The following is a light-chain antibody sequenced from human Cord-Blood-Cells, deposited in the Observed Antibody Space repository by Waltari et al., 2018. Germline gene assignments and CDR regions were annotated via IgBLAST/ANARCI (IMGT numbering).Light chain of an antibody. CDR1: QSLSSY. J-gene: IGKJ4*01. CDR2: DAS. CDR3: LQRSNWLT. V-gene: IGKV3-11*01. Sequence: EIVLTQSPATLSLSPGERATLPCRASQSLSSYLAWYQQKPGQAPRLLIYDASNRATGIPARFSGSGSGTAFTLTISSLEPEDFAVYYCLQRSNWLTFGGGTKVEIK.